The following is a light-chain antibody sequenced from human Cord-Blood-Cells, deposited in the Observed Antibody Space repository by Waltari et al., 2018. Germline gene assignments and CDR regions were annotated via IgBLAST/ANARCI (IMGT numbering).Light chain of an antibody. CDR3: NSRDSSGNVV. CDR1: SLRSYY. CDR2: GKN. Sequence: SSELTQDPAVSVALGQTVRITCQGDSLRSYYASWYQQKPGKAPVLVIYGKNNRPSGIPDRFSGSSSRNTASLTITGAQAEDEADYYCNSRDSSGNVVFGGGTKLTVL. J-gene: IGLJ2*01. V-gene: IGLV3-19*01.